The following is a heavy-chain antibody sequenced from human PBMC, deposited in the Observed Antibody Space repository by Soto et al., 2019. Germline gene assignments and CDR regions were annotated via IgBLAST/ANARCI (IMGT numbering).Heavy chain of an antibody. V-gene: IGHV4-59*01. D-gene: IGHD3-22*01. Sequence: SETLSLTCTVSGGSISSYYWSWIRQPPGKGLEWIGYIYYSGSTNYNPSLKSRVTISVDTSKNQFSLKLSSVTAADTAVYYCAGFYDSSGYVPFWSDYWGQGTLVTVSS. CDR1: GGSISSYY. J-gene: IGHJ4*02. CDR3: AGFYDSSGYVPFWSDY. CDR2: IYYSGST.